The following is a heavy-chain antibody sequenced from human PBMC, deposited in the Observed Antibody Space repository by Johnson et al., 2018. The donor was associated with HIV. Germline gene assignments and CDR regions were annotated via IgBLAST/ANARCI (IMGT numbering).Heavy chain of an antibody. CDR3: ARPHGPYSSNLNAFDI. J-gene: IGHJ3*02. V-gene: IGHV3-30*02. D-gene: IGHD6-13*01. CDR1: GFTFSSYG. Sequence: QVQLVESGGGVVQPGGSLRLSCAASGFTFSSYGMHWVRQAPGKGLEWVAFIRYDGSNKYYADSVKGRFTISRDNSKNQLYLQMNSLRAEDTAVYYCARPHGPYSSNLNAFDIWGQGTMVTVSS. CDR2: IRYDGSNK.